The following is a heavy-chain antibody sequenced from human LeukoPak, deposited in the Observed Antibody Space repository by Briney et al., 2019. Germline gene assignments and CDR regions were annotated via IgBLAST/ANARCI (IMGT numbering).Heavy chain of an antibody. Sequence: SVKVSCKASGGTFSSYAVSWVRQAPGQGLEWMGGIIPIFGTANYAQKFQGRVTITADESTSTAYMELSSLRSEDTAVYYRASPDYYDSSGLYFDYWGQGTLVTVPS. D-gene: IGHD3-22*01. V-gene: IGHV1-69*13. CDR1: GGTFSSYA. J-gene: IGHJ4*02. CDR3: ASPDYYDSSGLYFDY. CDR2: IIPIFGTA.